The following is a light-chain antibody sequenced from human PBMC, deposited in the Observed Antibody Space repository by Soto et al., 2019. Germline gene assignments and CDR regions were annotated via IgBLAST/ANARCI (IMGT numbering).Light chain of an antibody. J-gene: IGKJ1*01. V-gene: IGKV3-11*01. CDR1: QSVSRH. CDR3: QQRSNWPPKT. Sequence: ETVLTQSPATLSLSPGERATLSCRASQSVSRHLAWYQQKPGQAPRLLIYDASNRATGIPAKFSGSGSGTDFTLTISSLEPEDFAVYYCQQRSNWPPKTFGQGTKVDIK. CDR2: DAS.